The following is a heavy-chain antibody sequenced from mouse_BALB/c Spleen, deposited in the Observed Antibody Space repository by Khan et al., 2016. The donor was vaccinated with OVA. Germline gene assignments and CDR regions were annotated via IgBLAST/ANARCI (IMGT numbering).Heavy chain of an antibody. V-gene: IGHV1-31*01. CDR3: ASHGSTSWFGY. Sequence: VQLQQSGPELMKPGASVKISCKASGYSFTTYYIHWVKQSHGKTLEWIGYIDPFNGGSTYNQKFKGKATLTVDKSSSTAYMHLSSLTSEDSAVYYCASHGSTSWFGYWGQGTLVTVSA. D-gene: IGHD1-1*01. CDR1: GYSFTTYY. CDR2: IDPFNGGS. J-gene: IGHJ3*02.